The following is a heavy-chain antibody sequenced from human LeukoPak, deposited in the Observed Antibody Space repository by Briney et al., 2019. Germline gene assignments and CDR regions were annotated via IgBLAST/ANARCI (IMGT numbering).Heavy chain of an antibody. CDR3: ARGDSSGYFYFGS. CDR2: IYANDGSA. V-gene: IGHV1-46*01. J-gene: IGHJ4*02. Sequence: GASVKVSCKASGYTFSNYFLHWVRQAPGQGLEWMGVIYANDGSANYAQRFQGRVTMTRDTSTSTVYLELSSLRSEDTAVYYCARGDSSGYFYFGSWGQGTLVTVSS. D-gene: IGHD3-22*01. CDR1: GYTFSNYF.